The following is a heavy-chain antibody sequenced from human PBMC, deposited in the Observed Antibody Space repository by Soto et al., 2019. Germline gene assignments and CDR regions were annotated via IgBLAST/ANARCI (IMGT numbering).Heavy chain of an antibody. Sequence: ASVKVSCTASGYTFTGYYMHWVRQAPGQGLEWMGWINPNSGGTNYAQKFQGRVTMTRDTSISTAYMELSRLRSDDTAVYYCARDREDIVVVVAAATGEYYFDYWGQGTLVTVSS. CDR1: GYTFTGYY. CDR3: ARDREDIVVVVAAATGEYYFDY. V-gene: IGHV1-2*02. J-gene: IGHJ4*02. CDR2: INPNSGGT. D-gene: IGHD2-15*01.